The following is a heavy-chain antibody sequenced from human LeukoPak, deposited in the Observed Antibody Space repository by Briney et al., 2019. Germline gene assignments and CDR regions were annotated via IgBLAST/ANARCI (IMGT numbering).Heavy chain of an antibody. CDR3: ASLRVPGYFDY. Sequence: SETLSLTCAVHGGSFSGYYWSWIRQPPGKGLEWIGEINHSGSTNYNPSLKSRVTISVDTSKNQFSLRLSSVTAADTAVFYCASLRVPGYFDYWGQGTLVTVSS. J-gene: IGHJ4*03. CDR2: INHSGST. V-gene: IGHV4-34*01. D-gene: IGHD3-16*01. CDR1: GGSFSGYY.